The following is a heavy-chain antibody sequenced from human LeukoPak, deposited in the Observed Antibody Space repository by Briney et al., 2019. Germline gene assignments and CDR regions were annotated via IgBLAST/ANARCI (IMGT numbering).Heavy chain of an antibody. CDR3: ARASSIDY. Sequence: GESLKISFKGSGYRFSTYWIGWVRPMPGKGLEWMGIIYPADSDTRSSPSFQGQVTISADKSISTAYLQSSSLKASDTAMYYCARASSIDYWGQGTLVTVSS. J-gene: IGHJ4*02. CDR2: IYPADSDT. D-gene: IGHD5/OR15-5a*01. V-gene: IGHV5-51*01. CDR1: GYRFSTYW.